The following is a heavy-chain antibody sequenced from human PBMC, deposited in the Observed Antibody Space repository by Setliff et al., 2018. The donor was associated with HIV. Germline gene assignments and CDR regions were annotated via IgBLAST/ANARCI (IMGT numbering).Heavy chain of an antibody. Sequence: PGESPKISCKGSGYSFTSYWIGWVRQMPGKGLEWMGIIYPGDSDTIYSPSFQGQVTISADKSISIAYLQWSSLKASDTAMYYCARRARGGFIAARGDAFDIWGQGTMVTV. J-gene: IGHJ3*02. CDR3: ARRARGGFIAARGDAFDI. CDR1: GYSFTSYW. CDR2: IYPGDSDT. V-gene: IGHV5-51*01. D-gene: IGHD6-6*01.